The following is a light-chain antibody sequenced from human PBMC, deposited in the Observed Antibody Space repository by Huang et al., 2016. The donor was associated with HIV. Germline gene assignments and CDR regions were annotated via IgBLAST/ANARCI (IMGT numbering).Light chain of an antibody. Sequence: DIQMTQSPSTLSASIGDRVTITCRSLQNIGIWLAWYQQKPGKAPKLLIHKASSLYGGVPSRFSGSGSGTELTLTISDLQPDDFATYYCQQYSNYPLTFGGGTKVEI. CDR1: QNIGIW. CDR2: KAS. J-gene: IGKJ4*01. CDR3: QQYSNYPLT. V-gene: IGKV1-5*03.